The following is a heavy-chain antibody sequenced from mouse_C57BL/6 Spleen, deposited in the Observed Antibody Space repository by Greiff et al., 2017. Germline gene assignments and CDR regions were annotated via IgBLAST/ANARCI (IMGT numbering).Heavy chain of an antibody. CDR3: ATVGGAY. Sequence: EVKLQESGPELVKPGASVKIPCKASGYTFTDYNMDWVKQSHGKSLEWIGDINPNNGGTIYNQKFKGKATLTVDKSSSTAYMELRSLTSEDTAVYYCATVGGAYWGQGTLVTVSA. V-gene: IGHV1-18*01. J-gene: IGHJ3*01. D-gene: IGHD1-1*02. CDR2: INPNNGGT. CDR1: GYTFTDYN.